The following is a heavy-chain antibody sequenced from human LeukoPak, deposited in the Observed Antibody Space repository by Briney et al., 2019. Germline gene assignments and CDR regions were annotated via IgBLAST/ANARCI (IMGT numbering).Heavy chain of an antibody. Sequence: GGSLRLSCAASGFTFSTYGMSWVRQAPGKGLEWISTVSDSGGNTYYTDSVKGRLTTSRDNSKNTLYLQMNSLRAEDTAVYYCAKGNGYSYGYLDYWGQGTLVTVSS. CDR2: VSDSGGNT. J-gene: IGHJ4*02. CDR1: GFTFSTYG. D-gene: IGHD5-18*01. V-gene: IGHV3-23*01. CDR3: AKGNGYSYGYLDY.